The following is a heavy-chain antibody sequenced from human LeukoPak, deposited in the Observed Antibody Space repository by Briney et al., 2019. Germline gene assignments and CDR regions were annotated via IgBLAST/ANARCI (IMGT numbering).Heavy chain of an antibody. CDR3: ARLAGNGYGDYPINY. D-gene: IGHD4-17*01. Sequence: GASVKVSCKASGYTFTVYYMHRVRQAPGQGLEWMGWINPNSGGTNYAQKFQGRVTMTRDTSISTAYMELSRLRSDDTAVYYCARLAGNGYGDYPINYWGQGTLVTVSS. CDR1: GYTFTVYY. J-gene: IGHJ4*02. V-gene: IGHV1-2*02. CDR2: INPNSGGT.